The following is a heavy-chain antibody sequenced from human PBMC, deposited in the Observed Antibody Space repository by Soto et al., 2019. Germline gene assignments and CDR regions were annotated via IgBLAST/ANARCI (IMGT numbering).Heavy chain of an antibody. V-gene: IGHV3-23*01. CDR3: AKDVTVLRYFDWLPTPFDY. CDR1: GSTFSSYA. D-gene: IGHD3-9*01. Sequence: PGGSLRLSCAASGSTFSSYAMSWVRQAPGKGLEWVSAISGSGGSTYYADSVKGRFTISRDNSKNTLYLQMNSLRAEDTAVYYCAKDVTVLRYFDWLPTPFDYWGQGTLVTVSS. CDR2: ISGSGGST. J-gene: IGHJ4*02.